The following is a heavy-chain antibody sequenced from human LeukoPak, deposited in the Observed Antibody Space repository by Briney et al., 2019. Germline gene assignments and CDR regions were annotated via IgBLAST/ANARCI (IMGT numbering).Heavy chain of an antibody. V-gene: IGHV3-9*01. CDR1: EFTFDDYA. CDR3: AKDIQHYYDSSGYFSH. D-gene: IGHD3-22*01. Sequence: GGSLRLSCAASEFTFDDYAMHWVRPAPGRGLEWVSGISWNSGSIGYADSVKGRFTISRDNAKNSLYLQMNSLRAEDTALYYCAKDIQHYYDSSGYFSHWGQGTLVTVSS. CDR2: ISWNSGSI. J-gene: IGHJ4*02.